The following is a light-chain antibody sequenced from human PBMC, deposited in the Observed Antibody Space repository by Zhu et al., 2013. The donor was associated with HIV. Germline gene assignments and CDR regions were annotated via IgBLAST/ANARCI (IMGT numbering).Light chain of an antibody. CDR1: QSVSSSY. J-gene: IGKJ1*01. V-gene: IGKV3-20*01. Sequence: EIVLTQSPGTLSLSPGERATLSCRASQSVSSSYLAWYQQKPGQAPRLLIYGASSRATGIPDRFSGSGSGTDFILTISRLEPEDFAVYYCQQYGRSPWTFGQGTKVEIK. CDR2: GAS. CDR3: QQYGRSPWT.